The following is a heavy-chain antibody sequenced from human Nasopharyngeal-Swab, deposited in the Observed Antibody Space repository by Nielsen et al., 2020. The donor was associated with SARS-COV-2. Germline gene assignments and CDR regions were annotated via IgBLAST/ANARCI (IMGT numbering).Heavy chain of an antibody. V-gene: IGHV3-48*02. D-gene: IGHD6-19*01. J-gene: IGHJ4*02. CDR3: AREAVAGPDY. Sequence: GESLKISCAASRFTFSSYALHWVRQAPGKGLEWVSYISSSSSTIYYADSVKGRFTISRDNAKNSLYLQMNSLRDEDTAVYYCAREAVAGPDYWGQGTLVTVSS. CDR1: RFTFSSYA. CDR2: ISSSSSTI.